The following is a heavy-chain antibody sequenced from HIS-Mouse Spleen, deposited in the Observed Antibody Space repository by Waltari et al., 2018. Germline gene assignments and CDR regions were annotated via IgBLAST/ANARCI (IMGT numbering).Heavy chain of an antibody. V-gene: IGHV4-59*01. CDR2: IYYSGST. J-gene: IGHJ4*02. D-gene: IGHD3-16*01. Sequence: QVQLQESGPGLVKPSETLSLTCTVSGGSISSYYWSWIRQPPGKGLEWIGYIYYSGSTNYNPSLKSRVTISVDTSKNQFSLKLSSVTAADTAVYYCARDMGSAGGGIDYWGQGTLVTVSS. CDR1: GGSISSYY. CDR3: ARDMGSAGGGIDY.